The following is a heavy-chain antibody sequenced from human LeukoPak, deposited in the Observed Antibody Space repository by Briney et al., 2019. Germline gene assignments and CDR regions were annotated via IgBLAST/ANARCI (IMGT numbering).Heavy chain of an antibody. CDR3: ARAASWSPIGDSYYYMDV. V-gene: IGHV1-8*02. CDR1: GYTFTSYG. D-gene: IGHD6-13*01. CDR2: MNPNSGNT. J-gene: IGHJ6*03. Sequence: ASVKVSCKASGYTFTSYGINWVRQATGQGLEWMGWMNPNSGNTGYAQKFQGRVTMTKNTSISTAYMELSSLRSEDTAVYYCARAASWSPIGDSYYYMDVWGKGTTVTISS.